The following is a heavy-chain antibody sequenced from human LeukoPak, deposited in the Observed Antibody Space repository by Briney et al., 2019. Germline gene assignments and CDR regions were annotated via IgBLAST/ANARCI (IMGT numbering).Heavy chain of an antibody. CDR3: AREFSTVAVAGSPYYYCGMDV. CDR2: ISSSSSYT. Sequence: GGSLRLSCAASGFTFSDYYMSWIRQAPGKGLEWVSYISSSSSYTNYADSVKGRFTISRDNAKNSLYLQMNSLRAEDTAVYYCAREFSTVAVAGSPYYYCGMDVWGQGTTVTVSS. V-gene: IGHV3-11*05. CDR1: GFTFSDYY. J-gene: IGHJ6*02. D-gene: IGHD6-19*01.